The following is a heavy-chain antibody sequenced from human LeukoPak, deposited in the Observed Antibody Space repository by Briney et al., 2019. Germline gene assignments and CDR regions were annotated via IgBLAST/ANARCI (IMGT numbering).Heavy chain of an antibody. CDR3: AKGSYYDSSGSFYFDY. CDR2: TSGSGDNT. J-gene: IGHJ4*02. CDR1: GFTFSSYA. Sequence: PGGSLRLSCAVSGFTFSSYAMSWVRQAPGKGLEWVSGTSGSGDNTYYADSVKGRFTISRDNSKNTLYVQVNSLGTEDTAAYYCAKGSYYDSSGSFYFDYWGQGTLVTVSS. D-gene: IGHD3-22*01. V-gene: IGHV3-23*01.